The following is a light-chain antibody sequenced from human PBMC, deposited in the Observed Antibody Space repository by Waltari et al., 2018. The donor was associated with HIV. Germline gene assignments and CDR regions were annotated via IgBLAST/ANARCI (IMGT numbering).Light chain of an antibody. Sequence: TLPVSPGERVTLSCRASETIRSNLAWYQQKPGQAPRPLIYRASSRATGIPARFSGSGSGTEFTLTISSLQSEDFALYYCQQYNIFPLTFGGGTKVEIK. V-gene: IGKV3-15*01. J-gene: IGKJ4*01. CDR2: RAS. CDR3: QQYNIFPLT. CDR1: ETIRSN.